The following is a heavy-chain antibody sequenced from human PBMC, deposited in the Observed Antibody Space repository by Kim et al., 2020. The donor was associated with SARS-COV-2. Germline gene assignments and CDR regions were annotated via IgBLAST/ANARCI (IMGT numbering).Heavy chain of an antibody. Sequence: YAQNIQDRVTMTSDASLSTFSMDLSGLTSDDTAIYYCARDKIGAQGNAFDVWGQGTMVTVSS. V-gene: IGHV1-2*02. CDR3: ARDKIGAQGNAFDV. D-gene: IGHD3-16*01. J-gene: IGHJ3*01.